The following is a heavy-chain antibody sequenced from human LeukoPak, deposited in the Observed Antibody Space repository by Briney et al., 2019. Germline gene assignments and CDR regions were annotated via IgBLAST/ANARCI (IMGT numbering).Heavy chain of an antibody. CDR2: IYFSGST. V-gene: IGHV4-39*07. D-gene: IGHD2-2*01. J-gene: IGHJ4*02. CDR3: ARKGGYCSSTSCSPFDY. Sequence: SETLSLTCTVSGGSISSGNYYGGWIRQPPGKGLEWIGSIYFSGSTYYNPSLKSRVTISVDRSKNQVSLKLSSVTAADTAVYYCARKGGYCSSTSCSPFDYWGQGTLVTVSS. CDR1: GGSISSGNYY.